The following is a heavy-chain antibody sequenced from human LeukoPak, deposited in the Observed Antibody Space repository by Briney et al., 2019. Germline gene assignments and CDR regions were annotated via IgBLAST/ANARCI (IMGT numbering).Heavy chain of an antibody. D-gene: IGHD1-1*01. CDR1: GFTFSNFW. CDR3: ARGDDFSGDH. J-gene: IGHJ4*02. Sequence: GSLRLSCAVSGFTFSNFWLSWVRQAPGRGLEWVANIHPEGNEKYNVESVKGRFTISRDNTKNLLFLQMNGLRVEDTAVYYWARGDDFSGDHWGQGTLVTVSS. CDR2: IHPEGNEK. V-gene: IGHV3-7*04.